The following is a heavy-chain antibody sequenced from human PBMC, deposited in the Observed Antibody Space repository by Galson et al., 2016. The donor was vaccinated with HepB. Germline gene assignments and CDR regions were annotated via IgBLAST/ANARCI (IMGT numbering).Heavy chain of an antibody. D-gene: IGHD4-17*01. Sequence: SLRLSCAAFGFTFRSYTMNWVRQAPGKGLEWVSSISSSSSYIYYADSVKGRFTISRDNATHSLYLQMNSLRADDTAVYYCAREETTVTHPIDSWGRGTLVTVSS. V-gene: IGHV3-21*01. J-gene: IGHJ4*02. CDR3: AREETTVTHPIDS. CDR2: ISSSSSYI. CDR1: GFTFRSYT.